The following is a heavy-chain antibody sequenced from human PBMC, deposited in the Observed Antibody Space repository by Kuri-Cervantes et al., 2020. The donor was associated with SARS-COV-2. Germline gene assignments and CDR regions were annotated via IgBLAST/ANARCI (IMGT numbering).Heavy chain of an antibody. V-gene: IGHV3-30*03. J-gene: IGHJ3*02. D-gene: IGHD3-22*01. CDR2: ISYDGSEK. CDR1: GFIFSSYG. Sequence: GGSLRLSCAASGFIFSSYGMHWVRQAPGKGLEWVAVISYDGSEKYYADSVKGRFTISRDDSRNTLYVQLNSLKTEDTAVYYCAREVGPGHYSDSDGHYRSFSAFEMWAQGPRSPSPQ. CDR3: AREVGPGHYSDSDGHYRSFSAFEM.